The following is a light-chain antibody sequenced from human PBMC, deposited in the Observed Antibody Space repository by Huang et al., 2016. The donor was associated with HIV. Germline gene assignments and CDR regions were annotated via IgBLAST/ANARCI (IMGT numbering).Light chain of an antibody. V-gene: IGKV4-1*01. Sequence: DIVMTQSPASLAVSLGGRATINYKSSQSVLSSSNNKNYLAWYQKKPGQPPKLLMSWASTRESGVPDRISGSGSGTDFTLTISSLQAEDVAVYYCQQYYSTLMYTFGQGTKLEIK. J-gene: IGKJ2*01. CDR3: QQYYSTLMYT. CDR1: QSVLSSSNNKNY. CDR2: WAS.